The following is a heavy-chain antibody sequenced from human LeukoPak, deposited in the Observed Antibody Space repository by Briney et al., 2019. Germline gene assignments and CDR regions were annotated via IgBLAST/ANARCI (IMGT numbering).Heavy chain of an antibody. V-gene: IGHV3-7*01. CDR3: ARGDYCTNGVCYTVDY. CDR1: GFTFSSYW. Sequence: PGGSLRLSCAASGFTFSSYWMSWVRQAPGKGLEWVANIKQDGSERYYVDSVKGRFTISRDNAKNSLYLQMNSLRAEDTAVYYCARGDYCTNGVCYTVDYWGQGTLVTVSS. CDR2: IKQDGSER. J-gene: IGHJ4*02. D-gene: IGHD2-8*01.